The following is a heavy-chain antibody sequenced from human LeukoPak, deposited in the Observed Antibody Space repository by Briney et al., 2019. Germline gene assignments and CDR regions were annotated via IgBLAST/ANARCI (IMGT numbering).Heavy chain of an antibody. CDR1: GYTFTSYY. CDR3: ARDCSSISCLATGFDP. Sequence: ASVKVSCKASGYTFTSYYMHWVRQAPGQGPEWVGIINPSGGSTSYAQKFQGRVTMTRDTSTSTVYMELSSLRSEDTAVYYCARDCSSISCLATGFDPWGQGTLVTVSS. J-gene: IGHJ5*02. V-gene: IGHV1-46*03. CDR2: INPSGGST. D-gene: IGHD2-2*01.